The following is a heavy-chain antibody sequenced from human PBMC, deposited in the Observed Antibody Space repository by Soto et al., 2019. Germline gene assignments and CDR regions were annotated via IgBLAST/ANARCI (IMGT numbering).Heavy chain of an antibody. Sequence: GGSLRLSCEASGFNFRDFWMHWVRQPPGKGPEWVSNIPSDGRDVSYADSVRGRFTISRDDARNTLYLQMSSLRVEDTAIYYCTRDDSGLGIDYWGQGTQVTVSS. CDR2: IPSDGRDV. J-gene: IGHJ4*02. V-gene: IGHV3-74*01. D-gene: IGHD1-26*01. CDR1: GFNFRDFW. CDR3: TRDDSGLGIDY.